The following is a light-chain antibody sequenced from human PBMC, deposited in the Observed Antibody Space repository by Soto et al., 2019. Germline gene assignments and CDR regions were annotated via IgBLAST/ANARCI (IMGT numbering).Light chain of an antibody. V-gene: IGKV3-15*01. CDR1: QSVSGN. CDR2: GAS. Sequence: EIVMTQSPATLSVSPGERATLSCRASQSVSGNLAWYQQKPGQAPRLLIYGASTRATGIPARFSGSGSGTEFTLTISSLQSEDLVVYYCQQYNNWPSITFGQGTRLEIK. J-gene: IGKJ5*01. CDR3: QQYNNWPSIT.